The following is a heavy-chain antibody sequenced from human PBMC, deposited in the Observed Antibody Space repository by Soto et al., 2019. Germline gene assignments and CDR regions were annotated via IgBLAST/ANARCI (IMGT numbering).Heavy chain of an antibody. CDR3: ARDGIGGTYFRGYLDY. V-gene: IGHV3-33*01. CDR1: ESIFTGYG. J-gene: IGHJ4*02. Sequence: QVQLVETGGGVVQPGRSLRLSCAASESIFTGYGMHWVRQAPGKWLDWVAVIWYDGSNKYYADSVKGRFTISRDNSKNTLSLHMDSLRVEDTAVYYCARDGIGGTYFRGYLDYWVQGALVTVSS. CDR2: IWYDGSNK. D-gene: IGHD1-7*01.